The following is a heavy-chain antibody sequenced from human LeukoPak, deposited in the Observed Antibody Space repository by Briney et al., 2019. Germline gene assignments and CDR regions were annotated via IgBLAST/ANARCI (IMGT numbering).Heavy chain of an antibody. CDR2: IYYSGST. CDR3: ATYDSRDLDAFSI. V-gene: IGHV4-39*01. D-gene: IGHD3-22*01. Sequence: SETLSLTCTVSGGSISSSSYYWGWIRQPPGKGLEWIGSIYYSGSTYYNPSLKSRVTIFVDTSKNQFSLKLSSVTAADTAVYYCATYDSRDLDAFSIWGQGTMVTVSS. J-gene: IGHJ3*02. CDR1: GGSISSSSYY.